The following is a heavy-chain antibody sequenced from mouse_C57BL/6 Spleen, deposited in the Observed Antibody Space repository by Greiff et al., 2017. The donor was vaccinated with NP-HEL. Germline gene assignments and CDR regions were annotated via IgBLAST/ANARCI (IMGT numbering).Heavy chain of an antibody. V-gene: IGHV1-69*01. J-gene: IGHJ2*01. CDR2: IDPSDSYT. Sequence: QVQLQQPGAELVMPGASVKLSCKASGYTFTSYWMHWVKQRPGQGLEWIGEIDPSDSYTNYNQKFKGKSTLTVDKSSSTAYMQLSSLTSEDSAVYYCARSQLRSLDYWGQGTTLTVSS. CDR3: ARSQLRSLDY. CDR1: GYTFTSYW. D-gene: IGHD3-2*02.